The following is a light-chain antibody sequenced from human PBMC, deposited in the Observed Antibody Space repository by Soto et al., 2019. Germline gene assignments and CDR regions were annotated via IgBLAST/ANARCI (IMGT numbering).Light chain of an antibody. V-gene: IGLV2-14*01. Sequence: QSVLTQPASVSGSPGQSLTISCTGTSIDIAPYNYVSWYQQHPGKAPKLIIYEVSYRPSGISNRFSGSKSGNTASLTVSGLQAEDEADYYCSSYADTNNLVFGGGTKVTVL. CDR1: SIDIAPYNY. CDR2: EVS. J-gene: IGLJ2*01. CDR3: SSYADTNNLV.